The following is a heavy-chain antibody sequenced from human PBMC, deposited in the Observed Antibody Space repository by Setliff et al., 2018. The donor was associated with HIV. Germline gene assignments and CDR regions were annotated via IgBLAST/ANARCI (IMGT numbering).Heavy chain of an antibody. V-gene: IGHV4-61*10. Sequence: PSETLSLTCTVSGDSVRSSRYYWSWIRQPAGMGLEWIGRFDSSGGTDYNPSLKSRVTISKDTSKNQLSLKLTSVTAADTAVYFCARDRHSSGLGSYGPWGPGILVTVSS. CDR2: FDSSGGT. CDR3: ARDRHSSGLGSYGP. J-gene: IGHJ5*02. D-gene: IGHD3-10*01. CDR1: GDSVRSSRYY.